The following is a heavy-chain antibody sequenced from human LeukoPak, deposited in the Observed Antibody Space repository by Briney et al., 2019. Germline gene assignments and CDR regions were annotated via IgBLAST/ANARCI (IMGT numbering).Heavy chain of an antibody. J-gene: IGHJ3*02. V-gene: IGHV4-31*03. CDR2: IYYSGST. CDR1: GGSISSGGYY. Sequence: SQTLSLTCTVSGGSISSGGYYWSWIRQHPGKGLEWIGYIYYSGSTYYNPSLKSRVIISVDTSKNRFSLKLSSVTAADTAVYYCARVLPHRHLRYGYYGRRGYAFDIWGQGTMVTVSS. CDR3: ARVLPHRHLRYGYYGRRGYAFDI. D-gene: IGHD4-17*01.